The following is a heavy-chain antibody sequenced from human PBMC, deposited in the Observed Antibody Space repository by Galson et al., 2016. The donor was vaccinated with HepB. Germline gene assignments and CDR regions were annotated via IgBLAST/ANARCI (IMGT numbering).Heavy chain of an antibody. V-gene: IGHV3-11*04. CDR1: GFTFSDFY. Sequence: SLRLSCAASGFTFSDFYMSWIRQAPGKGLEWVSYISSSGGRIHYTDSVKGRFTISRDNTKKSLYLQMDSLRVEDTAVYYCARELRACGGECYLFDYWGQGILVTVSS. J-gene: IGHJ4*02. D-gene: IGHD2-21*01. CDR3: ARELRACGGECYLFDY. CDR2: ISSSGGRI.